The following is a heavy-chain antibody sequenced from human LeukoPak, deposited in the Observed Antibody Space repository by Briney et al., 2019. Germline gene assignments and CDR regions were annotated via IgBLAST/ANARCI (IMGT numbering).Heavy chain of an antibody. J-gene: IGHJ6*02. V-gene: IGHV3-30*03. CDR3: ARDSDGMSV. Sequence: PGRSLRLSCAASRFTFSTYGMHWVRQAPGKGLEWVALISYDGINKYYADSVKGRFTISRDNSKSTLYLQMSSLRAEDTAVYYCARDSDGMSVWGLATTVTVSS. CDR2: ISYDGINK. CDR1: RFTFSTYG.